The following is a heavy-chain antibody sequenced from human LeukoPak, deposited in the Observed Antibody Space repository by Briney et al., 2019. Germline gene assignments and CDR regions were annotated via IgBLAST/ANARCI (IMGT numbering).Heavy chain of an antibody. CDR1: GFTFSSYW. J-gene: IGHJ4*02. D-gene: IGHD3-9*01. CDR3: ARRMYYDIYPFDY. Sequence: PGGSLRLSCAASGFTFSSYWMSWVRQAPGKGLEWVANIKGDGSDNHYVDSVRGRFTISRDNAKNSLYLQMNSLRAEDTAVYYCARRMYYDIYPFDYWGQGTLVTVSS. CDR2: IKGDGSDN. V-gene: IGHV3-7*02.